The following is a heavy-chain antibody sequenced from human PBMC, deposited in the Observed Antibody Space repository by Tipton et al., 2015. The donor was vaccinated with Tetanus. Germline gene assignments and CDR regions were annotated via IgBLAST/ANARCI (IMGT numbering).Heavy chain of an antibody. V-gene: IGHV3-33*08. D-gene: IGHD3-3*01. J-gene: IGHJ4*01. CDR3: ARDSSQGLIDFWSGFHDQIDY. Sequence: SLRLSCAASGFSFRDYGMNWVRQAPGKGLEWVAVIWFDGSQEKYADSVKGRFTTSRDNSNSTLYLHMNSLGAGDTATYYCARDSSQGLIDFWSGFHDQIDYWGHGTLVTVSS. CDR1: GFSFRDYG. CDR2: IWFDGSQE.